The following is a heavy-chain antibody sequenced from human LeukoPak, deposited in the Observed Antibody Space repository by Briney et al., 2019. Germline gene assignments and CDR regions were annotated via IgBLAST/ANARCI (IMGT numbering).Heavy chain of an antibody. D-gene: IGHD2-2*02. CDR1: GYTFTSYG. CDR3: ARSGAIVVVPAAIDFDY. Sequence: SVKVSCKASGYTFTSYGISWVRQAPGQGLEWMGGIIPIFGTANYAQKFQGRVTITADESTSTAYMELSSLRSEDTAVYYCARSGAIVVVPAAIDFDYWGQGTLVTVSS. V-gene: IGHV1-69*13. J-gene: IGHJ4*02. CDR2: IIPIFGTA.